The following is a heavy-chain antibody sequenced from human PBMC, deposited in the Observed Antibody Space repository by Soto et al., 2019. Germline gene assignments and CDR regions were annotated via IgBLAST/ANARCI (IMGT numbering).Heavy chain of an antibody. CDR1: GGTFSSYA. Sequence: ASVKVSCKASGGTFSSYAISWVRQAPGQGLEWMGGIIPILGIANYAQKFQGRVTITADKSTSTAYMELSSLRSEDTAVYYCAREGYSGSYKGPFDYWGQGTLVTVSS. CDR2: IIPILGIA. J-gene: IGHJ4*02. D-gene: IGHD1-26*01. V-gene: IGHV1-69*10. CDR3: AREGYSGSYKGPFDY.